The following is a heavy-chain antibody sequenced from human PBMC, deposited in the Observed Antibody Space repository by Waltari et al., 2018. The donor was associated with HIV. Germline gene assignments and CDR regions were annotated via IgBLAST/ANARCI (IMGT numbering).Heavy chain of an antibody. CDR1: GFTFSSYW. Sequence: EVQLVESGGGLVQPGGSLRLSCAASGFTFSSYWMSWVSQAPGKGLEWVANIKQDGSEKYYVESVKGRFTISRDNAKNSLYRQMNSLRAEDTAVYYCARDHFYYDSSGYYHFDYWGQGTLVTVSS. CDR3: ARDHFYYDSSGYYHFDY. D-gene: IGHD3-22*01. J-gene: IGHJ4*02. CDR2: IKQDGSEK. V-gene: IGHV3-7*01.